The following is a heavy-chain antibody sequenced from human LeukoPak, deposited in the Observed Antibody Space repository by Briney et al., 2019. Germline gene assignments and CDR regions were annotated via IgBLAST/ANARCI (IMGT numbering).Heavy chain of an antibody. CDR3: ARESGKFDY. CDR1: GLPIADFA. J-gene: IGHJ4*02. V-gene: IGHV3-43*02. CDR2: ISGDGVST. Sequence: GGSLRLSCVASGLPIADFAMHWVRQAPGQGLEWVSLISGDGVSTFYADSVKGRFSISRDNSKNSLSLEMNSLRTEDTAMYYCARESGKFDYWGQGTLVAVSS.